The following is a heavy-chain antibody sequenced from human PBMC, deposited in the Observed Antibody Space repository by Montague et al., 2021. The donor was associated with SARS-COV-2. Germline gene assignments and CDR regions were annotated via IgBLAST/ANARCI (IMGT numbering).Heavy chain of an antibody. CDR2: IYSGGST. CDR1: GFAVSSNY. J-gene: IGHJ5*02. CDR3: ARDKAGPTGGGWFDP. Sequence: SLRLSCAASGFAVSSNYMSWVRQAPGKGLEWVSVIYSGGSTYYADSVKGRFTISRDNSKNTLYLQMNSLRAEDTAVYYCARDKAGPTGGGWFDPWGQGTLSPSPQ. V-gene: IGHV3-66*01. D-gene: IGHD1-26*01.